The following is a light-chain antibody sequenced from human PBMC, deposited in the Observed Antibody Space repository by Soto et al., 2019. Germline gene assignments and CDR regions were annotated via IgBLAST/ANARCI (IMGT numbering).Light chain of an antibody. CDR3: QHYSGAPST. Sequence: DIQMTQSPSSLSASVGDRVTITCRASQGISTYLVWYQQKPGTVPKLLIFAASTLQSGFPSRFSGSGSGTDFTLTISRLQPEDVATYYCQHYSGAPSTFGQGTKVEIK. J-gene: IGKJ1*01. CDR1: QGISTY. CDR2: AAS. V-gene: IGKV1-27*01.